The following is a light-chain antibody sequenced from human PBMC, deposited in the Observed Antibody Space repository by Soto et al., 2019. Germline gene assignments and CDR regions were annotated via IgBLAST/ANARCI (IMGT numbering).Light chain of an antibody. V-gene: IGKV3-20*01. J-gene: IGKJ3*01. CDR1: QSVSSSY. CDR3: QQYGSSPNT. Sequence: EIVLTQSPGTLSLSPGERATLSCRASQSVSSSYLAWYQQKPGQAPRLLIYGASSRATGIPDRFSGSGSGTAFTLTISRLEPEDFAVYYCQQYGSSPNTFGPGTKVDIK. CDR2: GAS.